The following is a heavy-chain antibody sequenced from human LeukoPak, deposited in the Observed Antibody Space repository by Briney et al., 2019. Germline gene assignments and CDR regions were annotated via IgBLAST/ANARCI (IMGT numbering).Heavy chain of an antibody. D-gene: IGHD4-11*01. CDR2: ISGSGGST. V-gene: IGHV3-23*01. J-gene: IGHJ4*02. CDR3: AKGGSSYSEMDY. Sequence: GGSLRLSCAASGFTFSSYAMSWVRQAPGKGLEWVSAISGSGGSTYYADSVKGRFTISRDNSKNTLYLQMNSLRADDTAVYYCAKGGSSYSEMDYWGQGTLVTVSS. CDR1: GFTFSSYA.